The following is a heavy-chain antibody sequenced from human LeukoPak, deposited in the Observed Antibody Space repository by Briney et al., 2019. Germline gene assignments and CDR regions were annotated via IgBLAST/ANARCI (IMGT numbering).Heavy chain of an antibody. V-gene: IGHV4-4*07. CDR3: ARDTSWELDY. D-gene: IGHD1-26*01. CDR2: IYTSGST. Sequence: SETLSLTCTVSGGSFNSYYWTWIRQPAGKGLEWIGRIYTSGSTNYNPSLKSRVTMSVDTSKNQFSLKLSSVTAADTAVYYCARDTSWELDYWGQGTLVTVSS. J-gene: IGHJ4*02. CDR1: GGSFNSYY.